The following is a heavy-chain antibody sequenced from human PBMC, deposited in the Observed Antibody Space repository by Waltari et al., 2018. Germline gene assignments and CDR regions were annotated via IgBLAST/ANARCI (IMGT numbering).Heavy chain of an antibody. CDR1: GGSLSSSSYS. Sequence: QLQLQESGPGLVKPSETLSLTCTVPGGSLSSSSYSWGWIRQPPGKGLEWIGSIYYSGSTYYNPSLKSRVTISVDTSKNQFSLKLSSVTAADTAVYYCARGGGTYGMDVWGQGTTVTVSS. CDR2: IYYSGST. V-gene: IGHV4-39*07. D-gene: IGHD1-1*01. J-gene: IGHJ6*02. CDR3: ARGGGTYGMDV.